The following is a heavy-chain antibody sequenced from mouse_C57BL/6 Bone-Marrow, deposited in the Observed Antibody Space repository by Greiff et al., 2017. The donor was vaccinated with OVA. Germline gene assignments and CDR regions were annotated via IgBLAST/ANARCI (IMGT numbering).Heavy chain of an antibody. CDR1: GYTFTSYW. CDR2: IHPSVSDT. J-gene: IGHJ1*03. D-gene: IGHD2-4*01. CDR3: APHYDCGYFDG. V-gene: IGHV1-74*01. Sequence: VQLQQPGAELVKPGASVKVSCKASGYTFTSYWMHWVKQRPGQGLEWIGRIHPSVSDTNYNQKFKGKATLTVENSSSSAYMQLSSLTSEDSAVYYGAPHYDCGYFDGWGTGATVTVSS.